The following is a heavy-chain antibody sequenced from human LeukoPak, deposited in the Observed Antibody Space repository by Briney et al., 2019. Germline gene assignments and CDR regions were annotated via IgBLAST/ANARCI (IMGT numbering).Heavy chain of an antibody. CDR3: ARHPRYGGNPAPLLDY. D-gene: IGHD4-23*01. Sequence: GESLKISCKGSGYSFTSYWIGWVRQMPGKGLEWMGIIYPGDSDTRYSPSFQGQVTISADKSISTASLQWSSLKASDTAMYYCARHPRYGGNPAPLLDYWGQGTLVTVSS. V-gene: IGHV5-51*01. CDR2: IYPGDSDT. CDR1: GYSFTSYW. J-gene: IGHJ4*02.